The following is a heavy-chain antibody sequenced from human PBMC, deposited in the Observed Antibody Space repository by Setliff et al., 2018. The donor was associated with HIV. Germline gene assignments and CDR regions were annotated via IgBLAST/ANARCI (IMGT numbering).Heavy chain of an antibody. Sequence: GGSLRLSCAASVFENNFRKFEMNWVRQAPGKGLEWISYITSDGSVKYYADSVKGRFTISRDNAGRSLYLQMNSLKVEDTALYYCTAGHYGPNPWGQGTPVTVSS. D-gene: IGHD3-10*01. CDR3: TAGHYGPNP. V-gene: IGHV3-48*03. J-gene: IGHJ5*02. CDR1: VFENNFRKFE. CDR2: ITSDGSVK.